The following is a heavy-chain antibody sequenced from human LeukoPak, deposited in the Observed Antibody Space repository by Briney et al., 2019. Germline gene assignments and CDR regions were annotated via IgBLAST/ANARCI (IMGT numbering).Heavy chain of an antibody. J-gene: IGHJ6*03. V-gene: IGHV1-69*05. D-gene: IGHD6-6*01. CDR2: IIPIFGTA. Sequence: GASVKVSCKASGGTFSSYAISWVRQAPGQGLEWMGGIIPIFGTANYAQKFQGRVTITTDESTSTAYMELSSPRSEDTAVYYCARASIAARWGYYYYCMDVWGKGTTVTVSS. CDR3: ARASIAARWGYYYYCMDV. CDR1: GGTFSSYA.